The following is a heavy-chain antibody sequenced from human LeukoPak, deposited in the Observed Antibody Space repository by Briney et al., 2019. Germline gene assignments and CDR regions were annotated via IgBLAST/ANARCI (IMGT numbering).Heavy chain of an antibody. D-gene: IGHD3-22*01. CDR2: ISYDGSNK. CDR3: AVSHDSSGYSLDY. V-gene: IGHV3-30-3*01. J-gene: IGHJ4*02. Sequence: HTGRSLRHSCAASGFTFSSYAMHWVRQAPGKGLEWVAVISYDGSNKYYADSVKGRFTISRDNSKNTLYLQMNSLRAEDTAVYYCAVSHDSSGYSLDYWGQGTLVTVSS. CDR1: GFTFSSYA.